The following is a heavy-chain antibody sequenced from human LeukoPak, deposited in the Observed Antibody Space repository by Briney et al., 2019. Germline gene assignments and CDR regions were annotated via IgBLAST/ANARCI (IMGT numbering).Heavy chain of an antibody. CDR2: INPNSGRT. V-gene: IGHV1-2*02. CDR3: ARGTDNYYDQSGRQNYRFDY. Sequence: ASVKVSCKASGYTFTGYHLHWVRQAPGQGLEWMGWINPNSGRTNYAQRFQGRVTMTRDKSISTAYMELSRLGSDDTAVYYCARGTDNYYDQSGRQNYRFDYWGQGTLVTVSS. J-gene: IGHJ4*02. CDR1: GYTFTGYH. D-gene: IGHD3-22*01.